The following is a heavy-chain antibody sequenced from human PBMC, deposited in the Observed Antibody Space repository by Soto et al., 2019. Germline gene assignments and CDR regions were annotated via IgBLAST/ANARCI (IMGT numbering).Heavy chain of an antibody. CDR2: IYYSGST. Sequence: SETLSLTCTVSGGSISSGDYYWSWIRQPPGKGLEWIGYIYYSGSTYYNPSLKSRVTISVDTSKNQFSLKLSSVTAADTAVYYCARDLAGYCSGGSCYSGSDYWGQGTLVT. CDR3: ARDLAGYCSGGSCYSGSDY. J-gene: IGHJ4*02. CDR1: GGSISSGDYY. D-gene: IGHD2-15*01. V-gene: IGHV4-30-4*01.